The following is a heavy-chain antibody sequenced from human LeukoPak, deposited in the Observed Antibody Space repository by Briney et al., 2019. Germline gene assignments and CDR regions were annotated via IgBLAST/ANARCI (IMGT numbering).Heavy chain of an antibody. CDR2: IIPILGIA. Sequence: SVTVSCKASGGTFSSYAISWVRQAPGQGLEWMGRIIPILGIANYAQKFQGRVTITADKSTSTAYMELSRLRSDDTAVYYCARSPYYYYYMDVWGKGATVTVSS. J-gene: IGHJ6*03. CDR3: ARSPYYYYYMDV. V-gene: IGHV1-69*04. CDR1: GGTFSSYA.